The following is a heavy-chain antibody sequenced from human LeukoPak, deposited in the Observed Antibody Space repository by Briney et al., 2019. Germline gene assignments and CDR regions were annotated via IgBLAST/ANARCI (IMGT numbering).Heavy chain of an antibody. V-gene: IGHV4-59*06. J-gene: IGHJ5*02. CDR1: GDSISLYY. Sequence: KPSETLSLTCTVSGDSISLYYWSWIRQHPGKGLEWIGYIYYSGSTYYNPSLKSRVTISVDTSKNQFSLKLSSVTAADTAVYYCARWTARGPDPWGQGTLVTVSS. D-gene: IGHD3-10*01. CDR3: ARWTARGPDP. CDR2: IYYSGST.